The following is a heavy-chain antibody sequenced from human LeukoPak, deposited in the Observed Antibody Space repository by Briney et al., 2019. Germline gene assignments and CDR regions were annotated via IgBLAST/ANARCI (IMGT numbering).Heavy chain of an antibody. Sequence: SETLSLTCSVSGGSLTNYYWGWIRQPPGKRLEWIGYIYTSGITNYNHSLKSRVTMSEDTSKNQLSLKLSSVTAADAAVYYCARLGGYYDPFDYWGQGTLVTVSS. J-gene: IGHJ4*02. CDR2: IYTSGIT. D-gene: IGHD3-22*01. CDR3: ARLGGYYDPFDY. V-gene: IGHV4-4*09. CDR1: GGSLTNYY.